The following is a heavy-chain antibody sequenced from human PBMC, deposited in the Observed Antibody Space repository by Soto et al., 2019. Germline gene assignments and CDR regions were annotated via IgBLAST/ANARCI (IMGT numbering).Heavy chain of an antibody. CDR3: AKLATYSTISPFDI. Sequence: QVQLVQSGGEMKKPGASVKVSCKVSGYNFTNFGINWLRKAPGQGLEWVGWISPYSGNTNYAQKFRGRVTMTTDATTAYMELRSLRSDDAAVYYCAKLATYSTISPFDIWGQGTMVTVSS. CDR1: GYNFTNFG. J-gene: IGHJ3*02. V-gene: IGHV1-18*01. D-gene: IGHD1-26*01. CDR2: ISPYSGNT.